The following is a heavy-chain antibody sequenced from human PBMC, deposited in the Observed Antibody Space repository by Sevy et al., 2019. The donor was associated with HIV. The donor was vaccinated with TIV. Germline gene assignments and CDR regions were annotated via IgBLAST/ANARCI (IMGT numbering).Heavy chain of an antibody. CDR3: ARRTRGYSGYGEDAFDI. CDR1: GYSFTSYW. D-gene: IGHD5-12*01. Sequence: GESLKISCKGSGYSFTSYWIGWVRQMPGKGLEWMGIIYPGDSDTRYSPSFQGQFTISADKSISTAYLQWSSLKASDTAMYYCARRTRGYSGYGEDAFDIWGQGTMVTVSS. V-gene: IGHV5-51*01. CDR2: IYPGDSDT. J-gene: IGHJ3*02.